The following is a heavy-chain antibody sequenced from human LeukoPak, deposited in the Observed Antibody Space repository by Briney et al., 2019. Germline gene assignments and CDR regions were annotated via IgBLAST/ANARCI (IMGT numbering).Heavy chain of an antibody. CDR3: ARGFGYYDFWSGYYDY. Sequence: GASVKVSCKASGYTFTSYDINWVRQATGQGLEWMGWMNPNSGNTGYAQKFQGRVTITRNTSMSTAYMELSSLRSEDTAVYYCARGFGYYDFWSGYYDYWGQGTLVTVSS. CDR2: MNPNSGNT. D-gene: IGHD3-3*01. CDR1: GYTFTSYD. V-gene: IGHV1-8*03. J-gene: IGHJ4*02.